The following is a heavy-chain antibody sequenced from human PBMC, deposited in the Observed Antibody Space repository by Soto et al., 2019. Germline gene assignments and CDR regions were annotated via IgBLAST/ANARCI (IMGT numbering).Heavy chain of an antibody. D-gene: IGHD6-13*01. CDR1: GFTFSSYS. CDR3: ARERQSIIAAACTSRGMDV. V-gene: IGHV3-21*01. CDR2: ISSSSSYI. Sequence: GGSLRLSCAASGFTFSSYSMNWVRQAPGKGLEWVSAISSSSSYIYYADSVKGRFTISRDNAKNSLYLQMNSLRAEDTAVYYCARERQSIIAAACTSRGMDVWGQGTTVTVSS. J-gene: IGHJ6*02.